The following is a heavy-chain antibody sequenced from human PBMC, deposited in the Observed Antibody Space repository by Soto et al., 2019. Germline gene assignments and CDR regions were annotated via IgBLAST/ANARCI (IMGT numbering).Heavy chain of an antibody. CDR3: VRALGLAGAHKALDY. V-gene: IGHV4-34*01. D-gene: IGHD1-26*01. J-gene: IGHJ4*02. CDR2: IHHSGST. CDR1: GGSFSGYY. Sequence: PSETLSLTCAVYGGSFSGYYWTWVRQPPGKGLEWIAEIHHSGSTNYTPSLKSRLTISLDTSRNQVSLKLSSVTAADTAVYYCVRALGLAGAHKALDYWGQGTLVTVSS.